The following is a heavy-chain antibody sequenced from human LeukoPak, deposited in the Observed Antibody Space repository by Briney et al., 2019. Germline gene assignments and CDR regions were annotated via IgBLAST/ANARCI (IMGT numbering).Heavy chain of an antibody. CDR1: GVSMTSGVYY. V-gene: IGHV4-31*03. D-gene: IGHD3-22*01. CDR2: MHYSGYT. J-gene: IGHJ4*02. CDR3: ASYESSATGGMFDY. Sequence: SETLSLTCTVSGVSMTSGVYYWSWIRQLPGKGLEWIGYMHYSGYTYYNPSLKSRLTISIDRSKNQFSLRLSSVTAADTAVYYCASYESSATGGMFDYWGQGTLVTVSS.